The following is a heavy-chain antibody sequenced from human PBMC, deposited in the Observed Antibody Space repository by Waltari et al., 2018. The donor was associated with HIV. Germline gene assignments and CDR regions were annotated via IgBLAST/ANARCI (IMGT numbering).Heavy chain of an antibody. Sequence: QVQLVESGGGVVQPGFIFGSYGMHWVRQAPGKGLEWVAVISYDGSNKYYAGSVKGRFTISRDNSKNMLHLQMNSLRAEDTAVYYCAKEETRIFSSTWYYYYYGMDVWGQGTTVTVSS. D-gene: IGHD3-16*01. CDR3: AKEETRIFSSTWYYYYYGMDV. J-gene: IGHJ6*02. V-gene: IGHV3-30*18. CDR2: ISYDGSNK. CDR1: FIFGSYG.